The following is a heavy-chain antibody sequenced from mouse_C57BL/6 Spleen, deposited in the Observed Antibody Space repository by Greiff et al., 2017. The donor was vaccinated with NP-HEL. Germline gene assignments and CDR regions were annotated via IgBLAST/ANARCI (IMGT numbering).Heavy chain of an antibody. CDR3: ARSGEGDWFAY. CDR1: GYTFTSYW. Sequence: QVQLQQPGAELVKPGASVKLSCKASGYTFTSYWMHWVKQRPGQGLEWIGMIHPNSGSTNYNEKFKSKATLTVDKSSSTAYMQLSSLTSEDSAVYYCARSGEGDWFAYWGQGTLVTVSA. CDR2: IHPNSGST. J-gene: IGHJ3*01. V-gene: IGHV1-64*01. D-gene: IGHD2-13*01.